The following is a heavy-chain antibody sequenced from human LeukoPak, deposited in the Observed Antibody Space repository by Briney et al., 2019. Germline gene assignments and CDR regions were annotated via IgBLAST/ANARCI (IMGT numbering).Heavy chain of an antibody. V-gene: IGHV3-53*01. Sequence: GGSLRLSCAASGFTVSSNYMSWVRRAPGKGLEWVSVIYSGGSTYYADSVKGRFTISRDNSKNTLYLQMNSLRAEDTAVYYCASTYSSGWYTDAFDIWGQGTMVTVSS. CDR3: ASTYSSGWYTDAFDI. J-gene: IGHJ3*02. CDR2: IYSGGST. D-gene: IGHD6-19*01. CDR1: GFTVSSNY.